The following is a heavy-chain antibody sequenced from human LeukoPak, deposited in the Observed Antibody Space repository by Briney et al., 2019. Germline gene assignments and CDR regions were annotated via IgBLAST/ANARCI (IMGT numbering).Heavy chain of an antibody. CDR1: GFIFSSYW. CDR2: IKEDGSEM. Sequence: GGSLRPSCAASGFIFSSYWMSWVRQAPGKGLEWVASIKEDGSEMYYVDSVKGRFTISRDNAKNSLYLQMNSLRAEDTAVYYCASFYSSGWEPLFDYWGQGTLVTVSS. CDR3: ASFYSSGWEPLFDY. V-gene: IGHV3-7*01. D-gene: IGHD6-19*01. J-gene: IGHJ4*02.